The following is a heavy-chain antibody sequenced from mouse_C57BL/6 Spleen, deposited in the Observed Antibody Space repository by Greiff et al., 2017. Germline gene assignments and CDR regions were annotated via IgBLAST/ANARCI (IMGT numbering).Heavy chain of an antibody. CDR2: IHPNSGST. CDR3: ARPTTVVAPYFDY. V-gene: IGHV1-64*01. CDR1: GYTFTSYW. D-gene: IGHD1-1*01. Sequence: QVQLKQPGAELVKPGASVKLSCKASGYTFTSYWMHWVKQRPGQGLEWIGMIHPNSGSTNYNEKFKSKATLTVDKSSSTAYMQLSSLTSEDSAVYYCARPTTVVAPYFDYWGQGTTLTVSS. J-gene: IGHJ2*01.